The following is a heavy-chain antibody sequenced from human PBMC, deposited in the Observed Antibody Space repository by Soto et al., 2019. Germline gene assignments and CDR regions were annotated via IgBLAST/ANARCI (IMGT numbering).Heavy chain of an antibody. V-gene: IGHV4-4*02. D-gene: IGHD3-3*01. J-gene: IGHJ5*02. CDR2: IYHSGST. CDR1: GGSISSSNW. CDR3: ARELRFLEWLPWFDP. Sequence: SETLSLTCAVSGGSISSSNWGSWVRQPPGKGLEWIGEIYHSGSTNYNPSLKSRVTISVDKSKNQFSLKLSSVTAADTAVYYCARELRFLEWLPWFDPWGQGTLVTVSS.